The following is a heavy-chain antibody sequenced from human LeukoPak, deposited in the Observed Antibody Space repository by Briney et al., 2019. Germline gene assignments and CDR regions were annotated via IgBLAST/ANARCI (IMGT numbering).Heavy chain of an antibody. CDR2: ISNNGGST. V-gene: IGHV3-23*01. CDR3: AKDLYSVTGDS. CDR1: GSTFDTYA. D-gene: IGHD6-19*01. J-gene: IGHJ4*02. Sequence: PGGSLRLSCAASGSTFDTYAMSWVRQAPGKGLEWVSLISNNGGSTHYADSVKGRFTISRDNSKNTLYLQINSLKAEDTAVYYCAKDLYSVTGDSWGQGTLVTVSS.